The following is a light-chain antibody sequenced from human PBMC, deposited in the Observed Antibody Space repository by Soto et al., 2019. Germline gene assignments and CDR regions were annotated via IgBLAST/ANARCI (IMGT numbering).Light chain of an antibody. CDR1: QSLSGY. V-gene: IGKV3-20*01. J-gene: IGKJ1*01. CDR2: GAS. CDR3: QQYGSSPRT. Sequence: EIVLTQSPATLSLSLGERATLSCRASQSLSGYLAWYQQKPGQPPRLLIYGASSRATGIPDRFSGSGSGTDFTLTISRLEPEDFAVYYCQQYGSSPRTFGQGTKVEIK.